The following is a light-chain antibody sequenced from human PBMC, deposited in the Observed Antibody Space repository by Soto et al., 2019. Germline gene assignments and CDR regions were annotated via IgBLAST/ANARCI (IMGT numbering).Light chain of an antibody. CDR3: SSHTSGSTRV. J-gene: IGLJ1*01. Sequence: QSVLTQPASVSGSPGQAIAISCTGTSSVVGGYDYVSWYQQQPDKAPKLMIYEVTKRPSGVSNRFSGSKSGNTASLTISGLQSEDEADCYCSSHTSGSTRVFGTGTKVTVL. V-gene: IGLV2-14*01. CDR1: SSVVGGYDY. CDR2: EVT.